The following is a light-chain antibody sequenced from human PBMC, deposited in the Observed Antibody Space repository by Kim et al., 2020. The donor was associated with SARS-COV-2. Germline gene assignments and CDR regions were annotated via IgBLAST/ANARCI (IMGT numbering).Light chain of an antibody. Sequence: DIQMTQSPSSLSASVGDRVTITCRASQTISTYLHWYQQKSGKAPKLLIYAASSLQSGVPSRFSGSGSGTDFTLTISSLQPEDFATYYCQQSYSPLYTFGQGTKLEI. CDR3: QQSYSPLYT. CDR1: QTISTY. J-gene: IGKJ2*01. CDR2: AAS. V-gene: IGKV1-39*01.